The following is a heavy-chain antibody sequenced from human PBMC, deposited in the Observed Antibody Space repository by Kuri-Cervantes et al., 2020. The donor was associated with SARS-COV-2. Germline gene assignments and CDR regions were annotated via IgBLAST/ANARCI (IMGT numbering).Heavy chain of an antibody. CDR1: GFTFSSCA. J-gene: IGHJ5*02. V-gene: IGHV3-7*01. CDR3: ARDRAYSSSEYNWFDP. Sequence: GESLKISCAASGFTFSSCAMHWVRQAPGKGLEWVANIKQDGSEKYYVDSVKGRFTISRDNAKNSLYLQMNSLRAEDTAVYYCARDRAYSSSEYNWFDPWGQGTLVTVSS. D-gene: IGHD6-6*01. CDR2: IKQDGSEK.